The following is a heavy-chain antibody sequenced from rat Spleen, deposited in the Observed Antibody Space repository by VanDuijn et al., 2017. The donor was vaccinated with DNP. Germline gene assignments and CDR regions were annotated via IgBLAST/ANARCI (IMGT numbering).Heavy chain of an antibody. Sequence: EVQVVESGGGLVQPGRSLKLSCAASGFTFSNYYMAWVRQAPKKGLEWVAAISPSGSRTYYPDSVKGRFTISRDDAKSGLYLQMNSLKSEDTATYYCARGSTSIYWYFDFWGPGTMVAVSS. CDR3: ARGSTSIYWYFDF. CDR2: ISPSGSRT. V-gene: IGHV5-25*01. CDR1: GFTFSNYY. J-gene: IGHJ1*01. D-gene: IGHD3-1*01.